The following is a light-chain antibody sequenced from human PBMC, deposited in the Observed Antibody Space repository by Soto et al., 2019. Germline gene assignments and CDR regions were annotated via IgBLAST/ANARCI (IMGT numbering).Light chain of an antibody. CDR1: QGIKNW. V-gene: IGKV1-12*01. Sequence: DIRMTQSPSYVSVSLGDSVTITCRASQGIKNWLAWYQQKPGKAPNLRIYTGSSLQSGVPSRFSGSGSGTDCTLTINSLQPEDFATYYCQQAASFPITFGQGTRLEIK. J-gene: IGKJ5*01. CDR3: QQAASFPIT. CDR2: TGS.